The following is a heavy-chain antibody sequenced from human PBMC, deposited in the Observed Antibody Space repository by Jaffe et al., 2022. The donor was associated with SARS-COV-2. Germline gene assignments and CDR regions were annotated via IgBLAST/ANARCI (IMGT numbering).Heavy chain of an antibody. Sequence: QMQLVQSGPEVKKPGTSVKVSCKASGFTFTSSAVQWVRQARGQRLEWIGWIVVGSGNTNYAQKFQERVTITRDMSTSTAYMELSSLRSEDTAVYYCATVPITMIVVGGGWGQGTLVTVSS. CDR1: GFTFTSSA. V-gene: IGHV1-58*01. J-gene: IGHJ4*02. CDR3: ATVPITMIVVGGG. CDR2: IVVGSGNT. D-gene: IGHD3-22*01.